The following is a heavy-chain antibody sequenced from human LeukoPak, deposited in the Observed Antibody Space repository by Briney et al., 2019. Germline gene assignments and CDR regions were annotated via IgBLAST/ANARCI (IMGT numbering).Heavy chain of an antibody. V-gene: IGHV4-30-4*08. CDR2: IYYSGST. D-gene: IGHD3-3*01. Sequence: SQTLSLTCTVSGGSISSGDYYWSWISQPPGKGLEWIGYIYYSGSTYYNPSLKSRVTISVDTSKNQFSLKLSSVTAADTAVYYCAREVTIFGMVAHYMDVWRKGTTATVSS. CDR1: GGSISSGDYY. CDR3: AREVTIFGMVAHYMDV. J-gene: IGHJ6*03.